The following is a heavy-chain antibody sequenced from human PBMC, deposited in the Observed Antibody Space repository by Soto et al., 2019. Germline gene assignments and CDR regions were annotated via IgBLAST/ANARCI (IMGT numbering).Heavy chain of an antibody. Sequence: KTSETLSLTCTVSGGSVSSGSYYWSWIRQPPGKGLEWIGYIYYSGSTNYNPSLKSRVTISVDTSKNQFSLKLSSVTAADTAVYYCARGSWSIAAAGQYYFDYWGQGTLVTVSS. J-gene: IGHJ4*02. D-gene: IGHD6-13*01. V-gene: IGHV4-61*01. CDR2: IYYSGST. CDR3: ARGSWSIAAAGQYYFDY. CDR1: GGSVSSGSYY.